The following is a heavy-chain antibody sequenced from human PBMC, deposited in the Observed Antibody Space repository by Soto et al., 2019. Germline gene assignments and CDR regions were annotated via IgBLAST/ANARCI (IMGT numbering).Heavy chain of an antibody. CDR3: AKPYYYDSSGYYPAPFYYYYGMDV. CDR1: GFTFSSYW. V-gene: IGHV3-74*01. Sequence: GGSLRLSCAASGFTFSSYWMHWVRKAPGKGLVWVSRINSDGSSTSYADSVKGRFTISRDNSKNTLYLQMNSLRAEDTAVYYCAKPYYYDSSGYYPAPFYYYYGMDVWGQGTTVTVSS. CDR2: INSDGSST. J-gene: IGHJ6*02. D-gene: IGHD3-22*01.